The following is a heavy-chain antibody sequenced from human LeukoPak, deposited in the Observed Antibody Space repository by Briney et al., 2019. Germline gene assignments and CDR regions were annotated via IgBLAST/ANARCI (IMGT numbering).Heavy chain of an antibody. CDR2: IYYSGST. CDR3: AGGYNWGSFGY. Sequence: SETLSLTCTVSGGSISSYYWSWIRQPPGKGLEWIGYIYYSGSTNYNPSLKSRVTISVDTSKNQSSLKLSSVTAADTAVYYCAGGYNWGSFGYWGQGTLVTVSS. D-gene: IGHD7-27*01. V-gene: IGHV4-59*01. J-gene: IGHJ4*02. CDR1: GGSISSYY.